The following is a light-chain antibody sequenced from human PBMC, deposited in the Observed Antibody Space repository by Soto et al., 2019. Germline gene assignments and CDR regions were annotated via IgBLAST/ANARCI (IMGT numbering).Light chain of an antibody. CDR1: SSDVGGYNY. CDR2: EIS. J-gene: IGLJ1*01. Sequence: QSVLTQPPSASGSPGQSVTISCTGTSSDVGGYNYVSWYQQHPGTAPKLMIYEISKRPSGVPDRFSGSKSGTTASLTVSGLAADEAADYCCCYDAGSNNGYVFGTGTKVTVL. CDR3: CYDAGSNNGYV. V-gene: IGLV2-8*01.